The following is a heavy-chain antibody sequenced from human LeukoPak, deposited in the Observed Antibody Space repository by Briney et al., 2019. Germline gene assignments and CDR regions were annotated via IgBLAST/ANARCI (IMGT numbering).Heavy chain of an antibody. CDR1: GYTFTGYY. J-gene: IGHJ4*02. V-gene: IGHV1-18*04. CDR3: ARDPGAKSGWTADGGYYPYYFDY. D-gene: IGHD3-22*01. Sequence: GTSVKVSCKASGYTFTGYYMHWVRQAPGQGLEWVGWISGYNGDTNYAQKLQGRVTMTTDTSTSTAYMELRSLRSEDTAVYYCARDPGAKSGWTADGGYYPYYFDYWGQGTLVTVSS. CDR2: ISGYNGDT.